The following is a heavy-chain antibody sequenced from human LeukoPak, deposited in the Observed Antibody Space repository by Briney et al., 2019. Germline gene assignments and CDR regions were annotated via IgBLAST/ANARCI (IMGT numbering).Heavy chain of an antibody. Sequence: PGGSLRLPCVVSGFTFSTYSMYWVRQAPGKGLECVSSITESGYISYADPVKGRFTISRDNAKNSLYLQMNSLRVEDTAVYYCAHFGTRGDYWGQGALVTVSS. J-gene: IGHJ4*02. CDR2: ITESGYI. V-gene: IGHV3-21*01. CDR3: AHFGTRGDY. CDR1: GFTFSTYS. D-gene: IGHD2-8*01.